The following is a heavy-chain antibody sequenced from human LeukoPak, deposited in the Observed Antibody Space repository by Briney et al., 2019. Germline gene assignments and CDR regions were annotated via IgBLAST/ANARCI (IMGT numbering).Heavy chain of an antibody. Sequence: GGSLRLSCAVSGFTFSNYWMSWVRQAPGKGLEWVANIKQDGSEKYYGDPVEGRFTFSRDNAKNSVYLQMNSVRAEDTAVYYCARGIIGDNYYGLDVWGQGTTVTVSS. D-gene: IGHD1-14*01. CDR3: ARGIIGDNYYGLDV. V-gene: IGHV3-7*01. CDR1: GFTFSNYW. J-gene: IGHJ6*02. CDR2: IKQDGSEK.